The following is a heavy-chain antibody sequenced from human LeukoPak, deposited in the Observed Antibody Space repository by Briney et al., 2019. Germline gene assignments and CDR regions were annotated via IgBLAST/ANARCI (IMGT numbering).Heavy chain of an antibody. CDR2: IYHSGST. CDR3: ARHGIESGSTNCYWATVRY. CDR1: GYSISSGYY. D-gene: IGHD2-2*01. J-gene: IGHJ4*02. Sequence: PSETLSLTCAVSGYSISSGYYWGWIRQPPGKGLEWIGSIYHSGSTYYNPSLKSRVTISVDTSKNQFSLKLSSVTAVDTAVYYCARHGIESGSTNCYWATVRYWGQGTLVTVSS. V-gene: IGHV4-38-2*01.